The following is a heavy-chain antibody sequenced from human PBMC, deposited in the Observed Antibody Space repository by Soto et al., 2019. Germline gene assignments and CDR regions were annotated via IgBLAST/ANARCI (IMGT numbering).Heavy chain of an antibody. D-gene: IGHD4-17*01. CDR3: ARRQDYEGAFDI. J-gene: IGHJ3*02. V-gene: IGHV1-69*13. CDR1: GGTFSSYD. Sequence: ASVKVSCKASGGTFSSYDISWVRQAPGQGLEWMGGIIPIFGTANYAQKFQGRVTITADESTSTAYMELSSLRSEDTAVYYCARRQDYEGAFDIWGQGTMVTVSS. CDR2: IIPIFGTA.